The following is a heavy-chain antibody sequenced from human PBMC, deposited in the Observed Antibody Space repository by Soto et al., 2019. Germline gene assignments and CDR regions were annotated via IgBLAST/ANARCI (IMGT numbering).Heavy chain of an antibody. Sequence: EVQLVESGGGLVQPGGSLKLSCAASGFTISGSAMHWVRQASGKGLEWVGRIRSKANSYATAYAASVKGRFTISRDDSKNTAYLQMNSLKTEDTAVYYCTRQVERTANCTNGVCYTLSAFDIWGQGTMVTVSS. D-gene: IGHD2-8*01. V-gene: IGHV3-73*02. J-gene: IGHJ3*02. CDR3: TRQVERTANCTNGVCYTLSAFDI. CDR1: GFTISGSA. CDR2: IRSKANSYAT.